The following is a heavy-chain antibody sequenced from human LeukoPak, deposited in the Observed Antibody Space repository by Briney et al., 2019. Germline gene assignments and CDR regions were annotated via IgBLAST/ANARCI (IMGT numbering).Heavy chain of an antibody. D-gene: IGHD3-22*01. V-gene: IGHV5-51*01. Sequence: GESLKISCKGSGYIFATYWIGWVRQMPGKGLEWMGIIYPGDSDTRYSPSLQGQVTISADKSISTAYLQWSSLKASDTATYYCARLPRFGSTGYYFDYWGQGTLVTVSS. CDR3: ARLPRFGSTGYYFDY. CDR1: GYIFATYW. J-gene: IGHJ4*02. CDR2: IYPGDSDT.